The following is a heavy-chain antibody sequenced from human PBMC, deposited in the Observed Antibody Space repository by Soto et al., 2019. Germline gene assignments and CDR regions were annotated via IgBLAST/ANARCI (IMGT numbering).Heavy chain of an antibody. CDR3: ASVLVDTALVPHAYYYYGMDV. Sequence: QVQLVESGGGVVQPGRSLRLSCAASGFTFSSYAMHWVRQAPGKGLEWVAVISYDGSNKYYADSVKGRFTISRDNSKNTLSLPMNSLRADDTAVYYCASVLVDTALVPHAYYYYGMDVWGQGTTVTVSS. CDR1: GFTFSSYA. D-gene: IGHD5-18*01. CDR2: ISYDGSNK. J-gene: IGHJ6*02. V-gene: IGHV3-30-3*01.